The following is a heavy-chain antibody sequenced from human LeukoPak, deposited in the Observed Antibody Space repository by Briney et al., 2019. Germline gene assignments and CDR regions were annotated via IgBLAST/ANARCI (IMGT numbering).Heavy chain of an antibody. CDR3: ARHSPIGGSGSYPFDY. CDR2: IYYSGST. J-gene: IGHJ4*02. V-gene: IGHV4-39*01. Sequence: SETLPLTCTVSGGSISSSSYYWGWIRQPPGKGLEWIGSIYYSGSTHYNPSLKSRVTISVDTSKNQFSLKLSSVTAADTAVYYCARHSPIGGSGSYPFDYWGQGTLVTVSS. D-gene: IGHD3-10*01. CDR1: GGSISSSSYY.